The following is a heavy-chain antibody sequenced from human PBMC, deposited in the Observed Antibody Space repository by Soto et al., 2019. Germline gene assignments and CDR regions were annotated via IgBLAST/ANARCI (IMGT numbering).Heavy chain of an antibody. D-gene: IGHD6-13*01. CDR3: ARVGNYYYYYMDV. J-gene: IGHJ6*03. CDR1: GFTFSSYS. Sequence: EVQLVESGGGLVQPGGSLRLSCAASGFTFSSYSMNWVRQAPGKGLEWVSYISSSSSTIYYAVSVKGRFTISRDNAKNSLYLQMNSLRAEDTAVYYCARVGNYYYYYMDVWGKGTTVTVSS. CDR2: ISSSSSTI. V-gene: IGHV3-48*01.